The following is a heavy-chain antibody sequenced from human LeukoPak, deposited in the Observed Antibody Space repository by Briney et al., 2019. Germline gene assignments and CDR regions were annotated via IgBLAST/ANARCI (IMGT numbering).Heavy chain of an antibody. J-gene: IGHJ6*03. CDR3: ARAHYYGSGSYPYYYMDV. CDR1: GGSISSSSYY. Sequence: SETLSLTCTVSGGSISSSSYYWGWIRQPPGTGLEWIGSIYYSGSTYYNPSLKSRVTISVDTSKNQFSLKLSSVTAADTAVYYCARAHYYGSGSYPYYYMDVWGKGTTVTISS. D-gene: IGHD3-10*01. CDR2: IYYSGST. V-gene: IGHV4-39*07.